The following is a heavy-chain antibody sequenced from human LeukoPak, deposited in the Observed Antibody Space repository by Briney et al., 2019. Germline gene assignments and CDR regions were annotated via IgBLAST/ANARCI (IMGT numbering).Heavy chain of an antibody. CDR3: ARESDYDFWSGYYTQEYFDY. CDR1: GFSFSMYS. J-gene: IGHJ4*02. V-gene: IGHV3-23*01. D-gene: IGHD3-3*01. Sequence: PGGSLRLSCAASGFSFSMYSMSWIRQAPGKGLEWVSVISDNGAVTFYGDSVKGRFTISRDNSKNTLYLQMNSLRAEDTAVYYCARESDYDFWSGYYTQEYFDYWGQGTLVTVSS. CDR2: ISDNGAVT.